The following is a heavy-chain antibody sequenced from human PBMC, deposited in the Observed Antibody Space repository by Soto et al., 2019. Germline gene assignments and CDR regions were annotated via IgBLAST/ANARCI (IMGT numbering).Heavy chain of an antibody. CDR3: TADANTIFGVVIRFDY. D-gene: IGHD3-3*01. V-gene: IGHV3-15*01. CDR2: IKSKTDGGTT. Sequence: LRLSCAASGFTFSNAWMSLVRQAPGDGLEWVGRIKSKTDGGTTDYAAPVKGRFTISRDDSKNTLYLQMNSLKTEDTAVYYCTADANTIFGVVIRFDYWGQGTLVTVSS. J-gene: IGHJ4*02. CDR1: GFTFSNAW.